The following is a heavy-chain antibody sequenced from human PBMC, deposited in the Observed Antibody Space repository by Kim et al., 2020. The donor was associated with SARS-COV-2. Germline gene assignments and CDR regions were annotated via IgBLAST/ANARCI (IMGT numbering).Heavy chain of an antibody. CDR2: ISSDGSST. CDR3: ARVGVTSGSYFSFDY. D-gene: IGHD1-26*01. Sequence: GGSLRLSCAASGFTFSSYWMHWVRQAPGKGLVWVSRISSDGSSTSYADSVKGRFTISRDKDKNTLFLQMRRLRAEATAVYYYARVGVTSGSYFSFDYWGQGTLVTVSS. CDR1: GFTFSSYW. V-gene: IGHV3-74*01. J-gene: IGHJ4*02.